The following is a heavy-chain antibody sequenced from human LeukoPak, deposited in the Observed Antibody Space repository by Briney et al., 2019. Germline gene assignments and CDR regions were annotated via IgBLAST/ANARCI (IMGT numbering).Heavy chain of an antibody. CDR1: GFTFSYYW. Sequence: GGSLRLSCAASGFTFSYYWMHWVRQAPGKGLALVSRIHSDGSSTTYAASVKARFTISTANAKTTLYLQTNNLRAEDTAVYYCARGHVGAFDYWGQGTPVTASS. V-gene: IGHV3-74*01. CDR2: IHSDGSST. D-gene: IGHD1-26*01. CDR3: ARGHVGAFDY. J-gene: IGHJ4*02.